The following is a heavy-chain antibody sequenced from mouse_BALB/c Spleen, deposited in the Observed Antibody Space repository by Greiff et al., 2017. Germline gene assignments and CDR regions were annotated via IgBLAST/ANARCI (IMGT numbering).Heavy chain of an antibody. J-gene: IGHJ4*01. CDR2: IYPGSGST. Sequence: QVQLKQSGPELVKPGASVKMSCKASGYTFTDYVISWVKQRTGQGLEWIGEIYPGSGSTYYNEKFKGKATLTADKSSNTAYMQLSSLTSEDSAVYFCAVGNYYAMDYWGQGTSVTVSS. CDR1: GYTFTDYV. V-gene: IGHV1-77*01. CDR3: AVGNYYAMDY. D-gene: IGHD4-1*01.